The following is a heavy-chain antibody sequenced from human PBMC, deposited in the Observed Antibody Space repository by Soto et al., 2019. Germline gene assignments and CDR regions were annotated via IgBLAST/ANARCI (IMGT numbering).Heavy chain of an antibody. D-gene: IGHD3-22*01. CDR3: ARALGVGHGYYYNY. CDR1: GGSISSSNW. J-gene: IGHJ4*02. Sequence: PSETLSLTCAVSGGSISSSNWWSGVRQPPGKGLEWIGEIYHSGSTNYNPSLKSRVTISVDKSKNQFSLKLSSVTAADTAVYYCARALGVGHGYYYNYWGQGTLVTVS. CDR2: IYHSGST. V-gene: IGHV4-4*02.